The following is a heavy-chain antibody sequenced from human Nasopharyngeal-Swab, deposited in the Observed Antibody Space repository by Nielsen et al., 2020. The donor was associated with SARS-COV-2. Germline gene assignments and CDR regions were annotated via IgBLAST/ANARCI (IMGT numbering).Heavy chain of an antibody. V-gene: IGHV4-30-2*01. CDR3: ARQTQLLAFDI. CDR1: GGSISSGGYS. Sequence: SETLSLTCAVSGGSISSGGYSWSWIRQPPGKGLEWIGYIYHSGSTYYNPPLKSRVTISVDRSKNQFSLKLSSVTAADTAVYYCARQTQLLAFDIWGQGTMVTVSS. D-gene: IGHD1-7*01. CDR2: IYHSGST. J-gene: IGHJ3*02.